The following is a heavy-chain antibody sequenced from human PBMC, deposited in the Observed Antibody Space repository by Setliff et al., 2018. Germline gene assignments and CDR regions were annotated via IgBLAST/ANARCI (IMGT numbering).Heavy chain of an antibody. Sequence: GESLKISCAASGFTFSYAWMHWVRQAPGKGLEWVGRSKSKTAGEAIDYAAPVKGRFTISRDDSKNTLYLQMSSLKTEDTAMYYCTTDRAACSGSSCYNGFDVWGQGTMVTVSS. CDR1: GFTFSYAW. CDR3: TTDRAACSGSSCYNGFDV. CDR2: SKSKTAGEAI. V-gene: IGHV3-15*07. D-gene: IGHD2-2*02. J-gene: IGHJ3*01.